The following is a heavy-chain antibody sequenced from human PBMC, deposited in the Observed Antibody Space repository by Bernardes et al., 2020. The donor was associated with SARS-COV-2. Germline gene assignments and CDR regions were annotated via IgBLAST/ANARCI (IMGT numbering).Heavy chain of an antibody. CDR1: GGSISRGSFY. CDR2: IYSSGST. D-gene: IGHD4-4*01. V-gene: IGHV4-61*09. CDR3: ARYTVPYYYGVDV. Sequence: LSLTCTVSGGSISRGSFYYTWIRQPAGKGLEWIGHIYSSGSTNYSPSLKSRVTISLDTSKNHFSLILTSVTAADTAVYYCARYTVPYYYGVDVWGHGTTVAVSS. J-gene: IGHJ6*02.